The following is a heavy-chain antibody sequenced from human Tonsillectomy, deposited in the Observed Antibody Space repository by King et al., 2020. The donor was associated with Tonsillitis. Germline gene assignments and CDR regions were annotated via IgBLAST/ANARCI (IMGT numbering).Heavy chain of an antibody. CDR1: GYRFTSHG. CDR2: SGTYNGDT. J-gene: IGHJ4*02. V-gene: IGHV1-18*04. D-gene: IGHD5-24*01. CDR3: ARMEMTTISDYYFDY. Sequence: VQLVESGAEVKKPGASVRVSCKTSGYRFTSHGVSWVRQAPGQGLEWMGWSGTYNGDTNYAQKFQGRVTMTTDTSASTAYMELRSLRSDDTAVYYCARMEMTTISDYYFDYWGQGTLVTVSS.